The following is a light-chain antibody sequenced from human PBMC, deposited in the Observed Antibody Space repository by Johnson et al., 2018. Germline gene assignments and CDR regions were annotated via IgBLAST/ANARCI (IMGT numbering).Light chain of an antibody. CDR3: GTWDSSLSAGNV. CDR2: ENN. J-gene: IGLJ1*01. V-gene: IGLV1-51*02. CDR1: SSNIGNNY. Sequence: QSVLTQPPSVSAAPGQKVTISCSGSSSNIGNNYVSWYQQLPGTAPKLLIYENNKRPSGIPDRFSGSKSGTSATLGITGLQTGAEADYYCGTWDSSLSAGNVFGTGTKVTVI.